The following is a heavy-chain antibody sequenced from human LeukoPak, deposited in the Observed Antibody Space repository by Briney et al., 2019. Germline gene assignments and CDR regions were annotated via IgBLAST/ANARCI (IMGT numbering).Heavy chain of an antibody. CDR2: INHSGST. Sequence: PSETLSLTCTVSGGSISSYYWSWIRQPPGKGLEWIGEINHSGSTNYNPSLKSRVTISVDTSKNQFSLKLSSVTAADTAVYYCARGGYSYGHFDYWGQGTLVTVSS. J-gene: IGHJ4*02. CDR3: ARGGYSYGHFDY. CDR1: GGSISSYY. V-gene: IGHV4-34*01. D-gene: IGHD5-18*01.